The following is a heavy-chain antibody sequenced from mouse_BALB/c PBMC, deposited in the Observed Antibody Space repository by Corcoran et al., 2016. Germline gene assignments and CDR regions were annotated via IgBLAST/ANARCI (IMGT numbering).Heavy chain of an antibody. CDR3: ARGTGTGLHWSFDV. D-gene: IGHD4-1*01. V-gene: IGHV9-4*02. CDR1: GYTFTTAA. CDR2: INTHSGVP. Sequence: QIQLVQSGPELKKPGETVRISCKASGYTFTTAAMQWVQKMPGKGLKWIGWINTHSGVPKYAEDFKGRFAFSLETSASTAYLQISNLKNEDTATYFCARGTGTGLHWSFDVWGAGTTVTVSS. J-gene: IGHJ1*01.